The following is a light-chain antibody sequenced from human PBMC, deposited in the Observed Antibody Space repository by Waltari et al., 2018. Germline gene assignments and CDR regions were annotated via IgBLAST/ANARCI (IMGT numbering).Light chain of an antibody. J-gene: IGKJ4*01. V-gene: IGKV3-11*01. Sequence: ETVLTQSPATLSLSPGERATLSCRASQSVSSYIIWYQQKAGQPPRLPIYDTSNRATGVPARFSGSGSGTDFTLTISSLESEDFAVYYCQQRTNWPLTFGGGTKVE. CDR1: QSVSSY. CDR2: DTS. CDR3: QQRTNWPLT.